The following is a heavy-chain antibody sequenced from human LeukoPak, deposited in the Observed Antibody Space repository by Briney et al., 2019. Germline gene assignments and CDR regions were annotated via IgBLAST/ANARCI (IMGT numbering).Heavy chain of an antibody. CDR1: GFTFSDYY. Sequence: PGGSLRLSCAASGFTFSDYYMSWVRQAPGKGLEWVSYISSSGSTIHYADSLKGRFTISRDNAKNSLYLQMNSLRAEDTAVYYCARDFYDTSGYYYDYWGQGTLVTVSS. CDR2: ISSSGSTI. V-gene: IGHV3-11*04. CDR3: ARDFYDTSGYYYDY. J-gene: IGHJ4*02. D-gene: IGHD3-22*01.